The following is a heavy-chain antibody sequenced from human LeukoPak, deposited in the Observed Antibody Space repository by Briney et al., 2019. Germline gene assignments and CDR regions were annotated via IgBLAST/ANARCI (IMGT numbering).Heavy chain of an antibody. CDR3: ARGVGATGYYYYYYMDV. D-gene: IGHD1-26*01. CDR1: GYTFTSYD. J-gene: IGHJ6*03. V-gene: IGHV1-8*03. Sequence: ASVKVSCKASGYTFTSYDINWVRQAPGQGLEWMGWVNPKSGNTGYKQKFQARVTITRDTSITTAYMELSSLTSDDTAVYYCARGVGATGYYYYYYMDVWGKGTTVTVSS. CDR2: VNPKSGNT.